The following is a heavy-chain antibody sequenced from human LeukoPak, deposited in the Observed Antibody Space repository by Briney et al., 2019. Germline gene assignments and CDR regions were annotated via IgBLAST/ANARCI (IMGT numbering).Heavy chain of an antibody. D-gene: IGHD3-3*01. CDR2: INHSGST. CDR3: ARGMYYDFWSGYSSGNWFDP. Sequence: SETLSLTCAVYGGSFSGYYWSWIRQPPGKGLEWIGEINHSGSTNYNPSLKSRVTKSVDTSKNQFSLKLSSVTAADTAVYYCARGMYYDFWSGYSSGNWFDPWGQGTLVTVSS. CDR1: GGSFSGYY. V-gene: IGHV4-34*01. J-gene: IGHJ5*02.